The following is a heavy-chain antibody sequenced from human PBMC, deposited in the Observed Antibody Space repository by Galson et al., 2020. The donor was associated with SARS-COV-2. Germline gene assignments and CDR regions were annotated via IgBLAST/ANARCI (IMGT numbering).Heavy chain of an antibody. J-gene: IGHJ4*02. Sequence: SGPTLVKPTQPLTLTCTFSGFSLSTSGMYVGWIRQAPGKALEWLARLDWDDHKYYSTSLKTRLTISKDTSKKQVVLTMTNMDPLDTATYFCARMVGGYSSGWSFDYWGQGTLVTVSS. CDR1: GFSLSTSGMY. D-gene: IGHD6-19*01. V-gene: IGHV2-70*11. CDR2: LDWDDHK. CDR3: ARMVGGYSSGWSFDY.